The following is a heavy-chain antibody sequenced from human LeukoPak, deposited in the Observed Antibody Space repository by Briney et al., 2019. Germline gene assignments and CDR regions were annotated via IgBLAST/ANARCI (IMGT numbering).Heavy chain of an antibody. CDR1: GGSISSGDYY. J-gene: IGHJ4*02. Sequence: SETLSLTCTVSGGSISSGDYYWSWIRQPPGKGLEWIGYIYYSGSTYYNPSLKSRVTISVDTSKNRFSLKLSSVTAADTAVYYCARDRDGVTDYWGQGTLVTVSS. CDR2: IYYSGST. D-gene: IGHD3-3*01. V-gene: IGHV4-30-4*08. CDR3: ARDRDGVTDY.